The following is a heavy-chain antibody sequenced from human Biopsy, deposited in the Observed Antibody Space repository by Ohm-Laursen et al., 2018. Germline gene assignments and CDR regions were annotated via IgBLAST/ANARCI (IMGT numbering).Heavy chain of an antibody. V-gene: IGHV4-34*01. CDR3: AREGGGLLPIRLTDF. Sequence: SQTLSLTCAVSGESFSDYYWSWIRQSPGKGLEWIGEINHRGRSSYSPSLQSRVTISVDTSKNQFSLNMKYVTAADTAVYFCAREGGGLLPIRLTDFWGPGMMVTVSS. CDR1: GESFSDYY. J-gene: IGHJ4*02. CDR2: INHRGRS. D-gene: IGHD1-26*01.